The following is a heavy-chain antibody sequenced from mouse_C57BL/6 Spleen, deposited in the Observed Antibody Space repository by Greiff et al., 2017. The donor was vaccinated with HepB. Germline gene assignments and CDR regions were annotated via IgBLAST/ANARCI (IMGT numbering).Heavy chain of an antibody. CDR3: ARGDYGPYYFDY. CDR1: GYTFTDYY. J-gene: IGHJ2*01. V-gene: IGHV1-76*01. D-gene: IGHD1-1*01. Sequence: VQLQQSGAELVRPGASVKLSCKASGYTFTDYYINWVKQRPGQGLEWIARIYPGSGNTYYNEKFKGKATLTAENSSSTAYMQLSSLTSEDSAVYFCARGDYGPYYFDYWGQGTTLTVSS. CDR2: IYPGSGNT.